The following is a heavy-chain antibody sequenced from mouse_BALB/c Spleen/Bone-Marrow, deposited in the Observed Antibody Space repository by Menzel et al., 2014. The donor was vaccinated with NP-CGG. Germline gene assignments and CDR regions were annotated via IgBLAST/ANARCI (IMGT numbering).Heavy chain of an antibody. CDR1: GYTFTNYV. CDR2: INPYNDGT. D-gene: IGHD1-1*01. V-gene: IGHV1-14*01. Sequence: QLQQSGPELVKPGASVKMSCKASGYTFTNYVMHWVKQKPGQGLEWIGYINPYNDGTKYNEKFKGKATLTSDKSSSTAYMELSSLTSEDSAVHYCARYPDYYGSSYAMDYWGQGTSVTVSS. J-gene: IGHJ4*01. CDR3: ARYPDYYGSSYAMDY.